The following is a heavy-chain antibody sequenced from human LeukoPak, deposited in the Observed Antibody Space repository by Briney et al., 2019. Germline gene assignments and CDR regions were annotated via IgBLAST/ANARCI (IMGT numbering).Heavy chain of an antibody. J-gene: IGHJ3*02. CDR3: ARAHRGLGDILTGYYKGAFDI. CDR1: GGSISSSSYY. D-gene: IGHD3-9*01. V-gene: IGHV4-39*07. CDR2: IYYSGST. Sequence: SETLSLTCTVSGGSISSSSYYWGWIRQPPGKGLEWIGSIYYSGSTYYNPSLKSRVTISVDTSKNQFSLKLSSVTAADTAVYYCARAHRGLGDILTGYYKGAFDIWGQGTMVTVSS.